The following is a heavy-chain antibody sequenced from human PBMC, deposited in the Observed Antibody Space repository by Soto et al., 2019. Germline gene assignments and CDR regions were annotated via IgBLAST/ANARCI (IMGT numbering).Heavy chain of an antibody. D-gene: IGHD5-18*01. CDR3: SRAVGGFTYGYPDY. Sequence: SGPTLVNPTQTLTLTCTFSGFSLSTTGMCVSWIRQPPGKALEWLALIDWADDKYYSTSLKTRLTISKDTSKNQVVLTLTNVEPVDTATYFCSRAVGGFTYGYPDYWGQGTLVTVSS. CDR1: GFSLSTTGMC. J-gene: IGHJ4*02. CDR2: IDWADDK. V-gene: IGHV2-70*01.